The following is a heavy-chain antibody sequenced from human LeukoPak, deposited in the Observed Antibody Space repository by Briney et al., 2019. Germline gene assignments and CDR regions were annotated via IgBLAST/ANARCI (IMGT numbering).Heavy chain of an antibody. D-gene: IGHD3-10*01. J-gene: IGHJ6*03. CDR1: GFSVRTTY. CDR3: ARGPSMVRGVTRPYYYYYYMDV. V-gene: IGHV3-7*01. CDR2: IKQDGSEK. Sequence: PGGSLRLSCTASGFSVRTTYMSWVRQAPGKGLEWVANIKQDGSEKYYVDSVKGRFTISRDNAKNSLYLQMNSLRAEDTAVYYCARGPSMVRGVTRPYYYYYYMDVWGKGTTVTVSS.